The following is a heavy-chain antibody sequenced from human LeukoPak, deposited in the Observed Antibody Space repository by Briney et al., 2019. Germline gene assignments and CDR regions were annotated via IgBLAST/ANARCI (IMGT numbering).Heavy chain of an antibody. V-gene: IGHV4-59*07. CDR3: ARGGSKLLELDP. J-gene: IGHJ5*02. D-gene: IGHD2-21*01. CDR1: GGSITIYY. Sequence: SDTLSLTCSVSGGSITIYYWTWVRQSPGRGLEQIGYIHYSGNTNYNPTLKSRVTMSIDTSKNQFSLNLNSVTGADTAVYYCARGGSKLLELDPWGQGTLVTVSS. CDR2: IHYSGNT.